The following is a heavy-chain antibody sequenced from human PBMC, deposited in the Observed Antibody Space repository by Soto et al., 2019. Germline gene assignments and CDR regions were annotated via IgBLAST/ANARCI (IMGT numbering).Heavy chain of an antibody. V-gene: IGHV4-34*02. CDR1: CGSFNTHY. Sequence: QVQLQQWGAGLLKPSETLSLTCAVYCGSFNTHYWTWIRQPPGKGLEWIGEINHSGTTNYNPSLTARDTISVKTAKTQFSLRLNSVTDADTALYFCARLYMVRGVVKPGDCWGQGTLVTVSS. CDR2: INHSGTT. CDR3: ARLYMVRGVVKPGDC. J-gene: IGHJ4*02. D-gene: IGHD3-10*01.